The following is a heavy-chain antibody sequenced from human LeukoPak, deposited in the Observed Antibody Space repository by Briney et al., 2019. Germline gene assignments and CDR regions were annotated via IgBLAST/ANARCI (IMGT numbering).Heavy chain of an antibody. CDR2: IYYSGST. CDR3: ARLGRKYYYDKPFDY. CDR1: SGSISSGGYY. V-gene: IGHV4-31*03. D-gene: IGHD3-22*01. J-gene: IGHJ4*02. Sequence: PSETLSLTCTVSSGSISSGGYYWSWIRQHPGKGLKWIGYIYYSGSTYYNPSLKSRVTISVDTSKNQFSLKLSSVTAADTAVYYCARLGRKYYYDKPFDYWGQGTLVTVSS.